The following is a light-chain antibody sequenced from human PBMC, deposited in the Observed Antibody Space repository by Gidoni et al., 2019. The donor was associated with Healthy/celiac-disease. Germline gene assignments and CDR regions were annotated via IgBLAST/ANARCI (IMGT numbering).Light chain of an antibody. J-gene: IGKJ1*01. V-gene: IGKV1-9*01. CDR3: QQLNSYPLWT. CDR1: QGISSY. Sequence: DIQLTQSPSFLSASVGDRVTITCRASQGISSYLAWYQQKPGKAPKLLINAASTLQSGVPSRFSGSGSGTEFTLTISSLQPEDFATYYCQQLNSYPLWTFGQGTKVEIK. CDR2: AAS.